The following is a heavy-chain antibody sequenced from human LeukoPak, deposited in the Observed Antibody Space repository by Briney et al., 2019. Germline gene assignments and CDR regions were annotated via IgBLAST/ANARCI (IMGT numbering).Heavy chain of an antibody. CDR1: GGSISSGGYY. J-gene: IGHJ4*02. V-gene: IGHV4-30-2*01. Sequence: SETLSLTCTVSGGSISSGGYYWSWIRQPPGKGLEWIGYIYHSGSTYYNPSLKSRVTISVDRSKNQFSLKLNSVTAADTAVYYCASHMVRGVMYYFDYWGQGTLVTVSS. D-gene: IGHD3-10*01. CDR2: IYHSGST. CDR3: ASHMVRGVMYYFDY.